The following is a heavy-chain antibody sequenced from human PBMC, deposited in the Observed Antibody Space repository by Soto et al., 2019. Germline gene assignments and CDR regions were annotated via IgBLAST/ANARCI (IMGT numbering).Heavy chain of an antibody. CDR2: ISGSSGGI. CDR3: VKYGRYCTVPNCYYFYYVDV. V-gene: IGHV3-23*01. D-gene: IGHD2-8*02. J-gene: IGHJ6*03. CDR1: GFTFGSYV. Sequence: EVQLLESGGGLVQPGGSLGLSCAASGFTFGSYVMTWVRQAPGKGLEWVSSISGSSGGIYYADSVRGRFTVSRYNSKNMLYLQMSSLRAEDSAVYHCVKYGRYCTVPNCYYFYYVDVWGKGTAVTVSS.